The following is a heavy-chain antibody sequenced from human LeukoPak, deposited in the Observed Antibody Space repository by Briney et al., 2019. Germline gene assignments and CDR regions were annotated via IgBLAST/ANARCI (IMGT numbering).Heavy chain of an antibody. Sequence: GGSLRLSCAASGFTFSRSEMNWVRQAPGKGLEWVSFISSSGRTIYYADSVKGRFTISRDNAENSLYLQMNSLRAEDTAVYYCARVGGYYDSSGYYYVPIDYWGQGTLVTVSS. J-gene: IGHJ4*02. CDR1: GFTFSRSE. V-gene: IGHV3-48*03. CDR3: ARVGGYYDSSGYYYVPIDY. CDR2: ISSSGRTI. D-gene: IGHD3-22*01.